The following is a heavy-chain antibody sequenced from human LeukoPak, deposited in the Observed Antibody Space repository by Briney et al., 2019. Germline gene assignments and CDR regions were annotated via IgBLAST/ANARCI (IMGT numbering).Heavy chain of an antibody. CDR2: IDYSGST. V-gene: IGHV4-31*03. J-gene: IGHJ4*02. Sequence: PSETLSLTCTVSGGSISSGGYYWSWIRQHPGKGLEWMGYIDYSGSTYYNPSLKSRVTISRDTSKNQFSLKLSSVTAADTAVYYCARGLYSIVDYWGQGTLVTVSS. CDR1: GGSISSGGYY. CDR3: ARGLYSIVDY. D-gene: IGHD2-8*01.